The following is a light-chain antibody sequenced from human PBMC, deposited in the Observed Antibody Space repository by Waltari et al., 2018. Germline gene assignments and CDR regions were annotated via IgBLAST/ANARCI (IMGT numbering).Light chain of an antibody. CDR1: SSDGGGYNY. Sequence: QSALTQPASVSGSPGQSLTISCTGTSSDGGGYNYVSWSQQHPGKAPKLMIYDVSNRPSGVSNRFSGSKSGNTASLTISGLQAEDEADYYCSSYARSSTLYVFGTGTKVTVL. V-gene: IGLV2-14*03. J-gene: IGLJ1*01. CDR3: SSYARSSTLYV. CDR2: DVS.